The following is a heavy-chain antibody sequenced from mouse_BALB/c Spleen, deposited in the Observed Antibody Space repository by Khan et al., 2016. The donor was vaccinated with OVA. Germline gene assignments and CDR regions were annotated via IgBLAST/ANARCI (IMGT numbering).Heavy chain of an antibody. V-gene: IGHV5-9-2*01. CDR3: ARQRTYGNYVDY. CDR1: GFTFSNFG. J-gene: IGHJ2*01. D-gene: IGHD2-1*01. Sequence: EVKLVESGGGLVKPGGSLKLSCAASGFTFSNFGMSWIRQTPEKRLEWVATISGGGSHTYYSDSVKGRFTLSRDSGKNTLLLQLNSLRCEETAMYYCARQRTYGNYVDYWGQGTTRTVSS. CDR2: ISGGGSHT.